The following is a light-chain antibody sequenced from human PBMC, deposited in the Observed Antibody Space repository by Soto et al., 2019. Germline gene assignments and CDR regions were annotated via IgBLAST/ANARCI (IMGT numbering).Light chain of an antibody. Sequence: ALTQSPGTLSLSPGERATLSCRASQSVSSTYVAWYQQKPGQAPRLLIYGASSRATGIPDRFSGSGSGTDFTLTISRLEPEDFAVYYCQQYGSSPGITFGQGTRLEIK. V-gene: IGKV3-20*01. CDR1: QSVSSTY. CDR3: QQYGSSPGIT. J-gene: IGKJ5*01. CDR2: GAS.